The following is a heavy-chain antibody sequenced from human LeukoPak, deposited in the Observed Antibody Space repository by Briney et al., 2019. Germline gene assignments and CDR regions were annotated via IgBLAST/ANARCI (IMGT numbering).Heavy chain of an antibody. V-gene: IGHV3-48*03. D-gene: IGHD5-12*01. CDR3: VKWGVWYSGYDWDY. J-gene: IGHJ4*02. CDR1: GFTFSTYE. CDR2: ISGTGNAI. Sequence: PGGSLRLSCAASGFTFSTYEMNWFRQAPGRGLEWVSYISGTGNAIYYADSVKGRFTISRDNSKNTLYLQMSSLRVEDTAVYYCVKWGVWYSGYDWDYWGQGTLVTVSS.